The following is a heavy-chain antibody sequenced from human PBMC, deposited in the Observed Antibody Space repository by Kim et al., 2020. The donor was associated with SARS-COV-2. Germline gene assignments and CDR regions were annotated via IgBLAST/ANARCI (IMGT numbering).Heavy chain of an antibody. Sequence: SVKVSCNVSEGTFNSYVINWVRQAPGRGLEWLGGITPLSATTNYPQKFQGRVTLTADKSMNTAYMEVNNLTSEDTAIYYCARGLTGTWFAPWGQGTLV. V-gene: IGHV1-69*06. CDR1: EGTFNSYV. CDR3: ARGLTGTWFAP. CDR2: ITPLSATT. D-gene: IGHD1-7*01. J-gene: IGHJ5*02.